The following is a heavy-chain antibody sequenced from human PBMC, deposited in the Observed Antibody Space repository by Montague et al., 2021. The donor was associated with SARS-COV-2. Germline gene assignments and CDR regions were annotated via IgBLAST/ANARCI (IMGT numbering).Heavy chain of an antibody. J-gene: IGHJ6*02. Sequence: TLSLTCTVSGGSISSGSYYWSWIRQPAGKGLEWIGRIYTSGSTNYNPSLKSRVTISVDTSKNQFSLKLSSVTTADTAVYYCARGFRQLVLFGYYSYGMDVWGQGTTVTVSS. D-gene: IGHD6-13*01. CDR3: ARGFRQLVLFGYYSYGMDV. V-gene: IGHV4-61*02. CDR2: IYTSGST. CDR1: GGSISSGSYY.